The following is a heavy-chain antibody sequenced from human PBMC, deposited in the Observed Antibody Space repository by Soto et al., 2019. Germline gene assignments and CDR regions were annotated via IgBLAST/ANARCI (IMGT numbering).Heavy chain of an antibody. V-gene: IGHV5-51*01. D-gene: IGHD4-17*01. J-gene: IGHJ4*02. CDR1: GYSFTSYW. Sequence: PGESLKISCKGSGYSFTSYWIGWVRQMPGKGLEWMGIIYPGDSDTRYSPSFQGQVTISADKSISTAYLQMNSLRAEDTAVYYCAKDLDYGDDVDYWGQGTLVTVSS. CDR3: AKDLDYGDDVDY. CDR2: IYPGDSDT.